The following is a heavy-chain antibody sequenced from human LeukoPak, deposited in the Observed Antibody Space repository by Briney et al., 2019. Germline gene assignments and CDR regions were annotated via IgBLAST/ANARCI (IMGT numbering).Heavy chain of an antibody. CDR2: IRYDGTNK. D-gene: IGHD6-19*01. Sequence: PGGSLRLSCAASGFTFSSYGMHWVRQAPGKGLEWVAFIRYDGTNKYHADSVKRRFTISRDNSKDTVFLQMSSLRAEDTAVYYCAKLSVSVIAVATKGAAFDVWGQGTMVIVSS. J-gene: IGHJ3*01. CDR1: GFTFSSYG. CDR3: AKLSVSVIAVATKGAAFDV. V-gene: IGHV3-30*02.